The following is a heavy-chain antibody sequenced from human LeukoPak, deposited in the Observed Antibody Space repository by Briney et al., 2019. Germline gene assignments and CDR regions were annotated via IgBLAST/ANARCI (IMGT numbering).Heavy chain of an antibody. CDR2: INQDAGEK. V-gene: IGHV3-7*01. D-gene: IGHD5-18*01. CDR1: GFTFSSYW. Sequence: GGSLRLSCTISGFTFSSYWMSWVRQAPGKGLEWMANINQDAGEKYYVDSVKGRFTISRDNAKNSLYLQMNSLRAEDTAVYYCARDTAHDYWGQGTLVTVSS. J-gene: IGHJ4*02. CDR3: ARDTAHDY.